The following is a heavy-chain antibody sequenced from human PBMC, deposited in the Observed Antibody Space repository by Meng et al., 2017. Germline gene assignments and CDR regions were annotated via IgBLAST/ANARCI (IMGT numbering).Heavy chain of an antibody. Sequence: VALVQSGVEVKKPGASVKFSCKASGYTFTSYGISWVRQAPGQGLEWMGWISAYNGNTNYAQKLQGRVTMTTDTSTSTAYMELRSLRSEDTAVYYCARGPYSSGWYANLDYWGQGTLVTVFS. D-gene: IGHD6-19*01. CDR1: GYTFTSYG. CDR3: ARGPYSSGWYANLDY. J-gene: IGHJ4*02. V-gene: IGHV1-18*01. CDR2: ISAYNGNT.